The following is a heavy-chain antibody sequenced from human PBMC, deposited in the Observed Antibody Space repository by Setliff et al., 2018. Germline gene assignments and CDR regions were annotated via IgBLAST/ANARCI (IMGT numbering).Heavy chain of an antibody. CDR3: TVYNTGSSKDHY. V-gene: IGHV4-59*03. CDR1: GGSISSYY. CDR2: IYYSGST. Sequence: PSETLSLTCTVSGGSISSYYWSWIRQPPGKGLEWLGYIYYSGSTNYSPSLKSRVTIAVDTSKNQFSLKLSSVTAADTALYYCTVYNTGSSKDHYWGQGTPVTVSS. D-gene: IGHD2-8*02. J-gene: IGHJ4*02.